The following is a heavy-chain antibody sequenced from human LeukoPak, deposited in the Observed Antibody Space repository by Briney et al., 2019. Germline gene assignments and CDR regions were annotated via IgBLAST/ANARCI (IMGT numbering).Heavy chain of an antibody. J-gene: IGHJ4*02. D-gene: IGHD3-22*01. Sequence: ASVKVSCKASGYTITSYAMHWVRQAPGQRLEWMGWINAGNGNTKYSQKFQGRVTITRDTSASTAYMELSSLRSEDTAVYYCARENYYDSSGYRYYFDYWGQGTLVTVSS. CDR3: ARENYYDSSGYRYYFDY. CDR1: GYTITSYA. CDR2: INAGNGNT. V-gene: IGHV1-3*01.